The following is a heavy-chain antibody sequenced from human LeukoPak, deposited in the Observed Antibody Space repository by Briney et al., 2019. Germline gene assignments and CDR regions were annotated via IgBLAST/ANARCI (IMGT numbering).Heavy chain of an antibody. Sequence: SETLSLTCSVSGYSISSGNYWGWIRLPPGKGLQWIGSIYHSGSTYCNPSLKSRVTISVDTSKNQFSLKLSSVTAADTAVYYCARGRYSSSCFDPWGQGTLVTVSS. CDR3: ARGRYSSSCFDP. D-gene: IGHD6-13*01. CDR1: GYSISSGNY. V-gene: IGHV4-38-2*02. CDR2: IYHSGST. J-gene: IGHJ5*02.